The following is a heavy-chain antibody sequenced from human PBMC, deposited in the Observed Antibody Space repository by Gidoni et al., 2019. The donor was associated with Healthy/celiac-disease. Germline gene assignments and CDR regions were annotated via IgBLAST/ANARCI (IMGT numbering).Heavy chain of an antibody. Sequence: EVQLLESGGGLVQPGGSLRLSCAASGFTFSSYAMSWVRQAPGKGLEWVSAISGSGGSTYYADSVKGRFTISRDNSKNTLYLQMNSLRAEDTAVYYCARLLYYYDSSGYNQFDYWGQGTLVTVSS. D-gene: IGHD3-22*01. V-gene: IGHV3-23*01. CDR1: GFTFSSYA. CDR2: ISGSGGST. CDR3: ARLLYYYDSSGYNQFDY. J-gene: IGHJ4*02.